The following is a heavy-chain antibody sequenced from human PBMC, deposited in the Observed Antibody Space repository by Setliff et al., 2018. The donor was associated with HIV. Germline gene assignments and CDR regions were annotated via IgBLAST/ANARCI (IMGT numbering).Heavy chain of an antibody. CDR2: VIPSTGDT. V-gene: IGHV1-2*02. J-gene: IGHJ4*02. D-gene: IGHD6-19*01. CDR1: GYTFTSYY. CDR3: AREISSGDGY. Sequence: ASVKVSCKASGYTFTSYYIHWVRQAPGQGLEWMGIVIPSTGDTNYAQKFQGRVTMTRDTSISTAYMELSRLRSDDTAVYYCAREISSGDGYWGQGTLVTVSS.